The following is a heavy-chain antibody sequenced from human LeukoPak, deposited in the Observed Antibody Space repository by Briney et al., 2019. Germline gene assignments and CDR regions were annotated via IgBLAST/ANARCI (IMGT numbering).Heavy chain of an antibody. J-gene: IGHJ4*02. CDR2: ISGSGGST. CDR3: ATSSGWYFDY. V-gene: IGHV3-23*01. CDR1: GFTFSSYA. D-gene: IGHD6-19*01. Sequence: PGGSLRLSCAASGFTFSSYAMSWVRQAPGKGLEWVSAISGSGGSTYYADSAKGRFTISRDNSKNTLYLQMNSLRAEDTAVYYCATSSGWYFDYWGQGTLVTVSS.